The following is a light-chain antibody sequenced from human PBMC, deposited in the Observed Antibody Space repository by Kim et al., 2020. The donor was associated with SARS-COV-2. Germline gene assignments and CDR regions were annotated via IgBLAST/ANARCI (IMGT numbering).Light chain of an antibody. CDR2: DAS. Sequence: DIQMTQSPSTLSASVGDRVTITCPASQTVESWLAWYQQKPGKAPKLLIYDASSLESGVPSRFSGSRSGTEFTLTISGLQPDDFATYYCQQYNTYPSFGQGTRLEIK. J-gene: IGKJ5*01. CDR1: QTVESW. CDR3: QQYNTYPS. V-gene: IGKV1-5*01.